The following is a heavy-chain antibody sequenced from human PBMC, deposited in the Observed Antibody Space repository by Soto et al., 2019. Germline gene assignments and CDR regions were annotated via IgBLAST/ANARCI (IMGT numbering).Heavy chain of an antibody. CDR1: GFTFSSYW. D-gene: IGHD3-10*01. CDR3: ARDRGYMVRGVIRY. J-gene: IGHJ4*02. Sequence: GGSLRLSCAASGFTFSSYWMSWVRQAPGKGLEWVANIKQDGSEKYYVDSVKGRFTISRDNAKNSLYLQMNSLRAEDTAVYYCARDRGYMVRGVIRYWGQGTLVTVSS. V-gene: IGHV3-7*01. CDR2: IKQDGSEK.